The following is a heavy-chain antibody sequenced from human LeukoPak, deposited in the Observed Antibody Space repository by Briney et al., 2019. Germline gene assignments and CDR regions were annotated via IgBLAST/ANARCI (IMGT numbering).Heavy chain of an antibody. V-gene: IGHV3-48*02. J-gene: IGHJ4*02. Sequence: GGSLRLSCAISGFTFSMYSMNWVRQARGKGLEWVSYISSSSRTIYYADSVKGRFTISRDNAKNSLYLQMNSLRDEDTAVYYCARDGLDYDPFPYWGQGTLVTVSS. CDR3: ARDGLDYDPFPY. D-gene: IGHD3-3*01. CDR1: GFTFSMYS. CDR2: ISSSSRTI.